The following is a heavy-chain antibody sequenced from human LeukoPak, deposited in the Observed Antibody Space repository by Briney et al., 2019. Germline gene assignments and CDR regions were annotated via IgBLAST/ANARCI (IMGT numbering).Heavy chain of an antibody. D-gene: IGHD6-13*01. Sequence: GGSLRLSCAASGFTLSNYAMSWVRQAPGKGLEWVSAISGSGDSTYYGDSVKGRFTISRDNSKNTLYLQMNSLRAEDTAVYYCAKTRPLDSSSWSHGDYWGQGTLVTVSS. CDR3: AKTRPLDSSSWSHGDY. V-gene: IGHV3-23*01. CDR2: ISGSGDST. J-gene: IGHJ4*02. CDR1: GFTLSNYA.